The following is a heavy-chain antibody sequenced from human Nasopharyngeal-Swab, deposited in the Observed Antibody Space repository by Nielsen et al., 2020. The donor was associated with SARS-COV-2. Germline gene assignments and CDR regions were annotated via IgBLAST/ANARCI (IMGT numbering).Heavy chain of an antibody. CDR2: ISYDGSNK. D-gene: IGHD3-16*01. V-gene: IGHV3-30*18. CDR3: AKFPGDNAFDI. Sequence: GESLKISCAASGFTFSSYGMHWVRQAPGKGLEWVAVISYDGSNKYYADSVKGRFTISRDNSKNTLYLQMNSLRAEDTAVYYCAKFPGDNAFDIWGQGTMVTVSS. J-gene: IGHJ3*02. CDR1: GFTFSSYG.